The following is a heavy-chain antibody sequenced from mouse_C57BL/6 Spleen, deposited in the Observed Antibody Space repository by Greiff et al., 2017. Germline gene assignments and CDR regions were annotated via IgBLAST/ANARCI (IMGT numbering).Heavy chain of an antibody. CDR3: ARQGTCFDY. Sequence: QVQLQQPGAELVRPGTSVKLSCKASGYTFTSYWMHWVKQRPGQGLEWIGVIDPSDSYTNYNQKFKGKATLTVDTSSSTAYMQISGLTSEDSAVYYCARQGTCFDYWGRGTTLTVAS. V-gene: IGHV1-59*01. CDR1: GYTFTSYW. D-gene: IGHD3-3*01. J-gene: IGHJ2*01. CDR2: IDPSDSYT.